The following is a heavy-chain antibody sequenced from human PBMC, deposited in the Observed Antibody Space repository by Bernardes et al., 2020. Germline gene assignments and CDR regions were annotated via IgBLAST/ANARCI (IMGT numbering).Heavy chain of an antibody. V-gene: IGHV1-24*01. CDR2: FDPEDGET. CDR3: ATDHAYCGGDCYRYDY. Sequence: ASVKVSCKVSGYTLTELSMHWVRQAPGKGLEWMGGFDPEDGETIYAQKFQGRVTMTEDTSTDTAYMELSSLRSEDTAVYYCATDHAYCGGDCYRYDYWGQGTLVTVSS. D-gene: IGHD2-21*01. CDR1: GYTLTELS. J-gene: IGHJ4*02.